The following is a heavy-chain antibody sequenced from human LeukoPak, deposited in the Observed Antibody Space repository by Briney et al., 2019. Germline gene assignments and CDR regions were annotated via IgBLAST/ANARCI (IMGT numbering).Heavy chain of an antibody. J-gene: IGHJ6*03. CDR2: ISSSSSYI. CDR3: AREGAAAARLRYMDV. D-gene: IGHD6-6*01. CDR1: GFTFSSYS. Sequence: GGSLRLSCAASGFTFSSYSMNWVRQAPGKGLEWVSSISSSSSYIYYADSVKGRFTISRDNAKNSLYLQMNSLRAEDTAVYYCAREGAAAARLRYMDVWGKGTTVTVSS. V-gene: IGHV3-21*01.